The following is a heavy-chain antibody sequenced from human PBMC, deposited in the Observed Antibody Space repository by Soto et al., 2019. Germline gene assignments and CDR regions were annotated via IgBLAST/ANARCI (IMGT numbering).Heavy chain of an antibody. CDR1: GGSISSYY. J-gene: IGHJ6*03. CDR3: ARVQMGYCTNGVCPVDYYYYMDV. CDR2: IYYSGST. D-gene: IGHD2-8*01. Sequence: PSETLSLTCTVSGGSISSYYLSWIRQPPGKGLEWIGYIYYSGSTNYNPSLKSRVTISVDTSKNQFSLKLSSVTAADTAVYYCARVQMGYCTNGVCPVDYYYYMDVWGKGTTVTVSS. V-gene: IGHV4-59*01.